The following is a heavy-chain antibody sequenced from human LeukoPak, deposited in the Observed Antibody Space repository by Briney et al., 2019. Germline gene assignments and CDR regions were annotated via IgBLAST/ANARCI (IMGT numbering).Heavy chain of an antibody. CDR2: ISGSGGST. V-gene: IGHV3-23*01. CDR1: GFTFSSYA. D-gene: IGHD1-20*01. Sequence: GGSLRLSCTASGFTFSSYAMSWVRQAPGKGLEWVSAISGSGGSTYYADSVKGRFTISRDNSKNTLYLQMNSLRAEDTAVYYCAKGYNWNTWYYFDYWGQGTLVTVSS. J-gene: IGHJ4*02. CDR3: AKGYNWNTWYYFDY.